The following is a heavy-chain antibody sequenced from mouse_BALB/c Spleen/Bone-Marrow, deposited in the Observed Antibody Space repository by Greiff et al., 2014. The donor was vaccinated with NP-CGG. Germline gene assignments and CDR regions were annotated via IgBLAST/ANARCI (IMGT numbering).Heavy chain of an antibody. CDR1: GYTFSSYW. CDR2: ILPGSGTT. J-gene: IGHJ3*01. D-gene: IGHD2-3*01. CDR3: ARGGYDTSIFAY. V-gene: IGHV1-9*01. Sequence: VQRVESGAELMKPGASVKISCKATGYTFSSYWIEWVNQRPGHGLEWIGEILPGSGTTHYNEKFKDKATFTADTSSNTAYMQLSSLTSEDSAVYYCARGGYDTSIFAYWGQGTLVTVSA.